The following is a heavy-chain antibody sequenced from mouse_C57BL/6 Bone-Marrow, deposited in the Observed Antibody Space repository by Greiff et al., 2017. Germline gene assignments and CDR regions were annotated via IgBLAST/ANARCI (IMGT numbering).Heavy chain of an antibody. CDR1: GYPFTSYW. V-gene: IGHV1-55*01. Sequence: QVQLQQPGAELVKPGASVKMSCKASGYPFTSYWITWVKPRPGQGLAWIGDIYPGSGSTNYNEKFKSKATLTVDTSSSTAYMQLSSLTSEDSAVYYCARDYYGSSWFDYWGQGTTLTVSS. CDR3: ARDYYGSSWFDY. CDR2: IYPGSGST. J-gene: IGHJ2*01. D-gene: IGHD1-1*01.